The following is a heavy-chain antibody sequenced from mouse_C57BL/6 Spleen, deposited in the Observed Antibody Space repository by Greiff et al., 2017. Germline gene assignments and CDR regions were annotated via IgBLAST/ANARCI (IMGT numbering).Heavy chain of an antibody. CDR2: INPNNGGT. D-gene: IGHD1-1*01. V-gene: IGHV1-26*01. J-gene: IGHJ2*01. CDR3: AGGGGYGSSQGY. Sequence: EVQLQQSGPELVKPGASVKISCKASGYTFTDYYMNWVKQSHGKSLEWIGDINPNNGGTSYNQKFKGKATLTVDKSSSTAYMELRSLTSEDSAVYYCAGGGGYGSSQGYWGQGTTLTVSS. CDR1: GYTFTDYY.